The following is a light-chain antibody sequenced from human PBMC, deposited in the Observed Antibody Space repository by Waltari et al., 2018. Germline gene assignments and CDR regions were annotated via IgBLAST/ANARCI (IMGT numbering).Light chain of an antibody. J-gene: IGLJ3*02. Sequence: QLVLTQSPSASASLGASVKFTCTLSSGHSTNIIAWHQQQPEKGPRYLMKVNSDGSHSKGDQIPYRFSGSSSGAEHYLTISSLQSEDEADYYCQTGGHGTWVFGGGTKLTVL. CDR2: VNSDGSH. CDR3: QTGGHGTWV. V-gene: IGLV4-69*01. CDR1: SGHSTNI.